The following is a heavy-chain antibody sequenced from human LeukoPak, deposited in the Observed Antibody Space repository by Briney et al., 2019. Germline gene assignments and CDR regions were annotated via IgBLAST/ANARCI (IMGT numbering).Heavy chain of an antibody. D-gene: IGHD3-10*01. CDR1: GFTFSSYA. CDR2: ISDDGSRQ. Sequence: QAGGSLRLSCAATGFTFSSYAIHWGRQAPGKGLEWVAFISDDGSRQHYADSVKGRFTISRDNSKNTLNLQMNSLRAEDTAVYYCVKDRTGTYTLDYWGQGTLVTVSS. CDR3: VKDRTGTYTLDY. V-gene: IGHV3-30-3*01. J-gene: IGHJ4*02.